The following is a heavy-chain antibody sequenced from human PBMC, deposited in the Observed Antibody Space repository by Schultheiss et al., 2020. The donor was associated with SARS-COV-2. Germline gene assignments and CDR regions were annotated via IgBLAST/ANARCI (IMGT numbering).Heavy chain of an antibody. CDR1: GFTFDDYA. Sequence: GGSLRLSCAASGFTFDDYAMHWVRQAPGKGLEWVSGISWNSGSIGYADSVKGRFTISRDNAKNSLYLQMNSLRAEDTALYYCARDEAYSSGWYPIDYWGQGTLVTVSS. D-gene: IGHD6-19*01. V-gene: IGHV3-9*01. CDR2: ISWNSGSI. J-gene: IGHJ4*02. CDR3: ARDEAYSSGWYPIDY.